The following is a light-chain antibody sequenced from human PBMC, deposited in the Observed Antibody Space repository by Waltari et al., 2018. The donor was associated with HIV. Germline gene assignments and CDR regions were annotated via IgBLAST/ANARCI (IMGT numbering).Light chain of an antibody. CDR1: QSVSSSY. Sequence: GTLSLSPGERATLSCRASQSVSSSYLAWYQQKPGQAPRLFIYGASSRATGIPDRFSGSGSGTDFTLTISRLEPEDFAVYYCQQYGSSPPITFGQGTRLEIK. J-gene: IGKJ5*01. CDR2: GAS. CDR3: QQYGSSPPIT. V-gene: IGKV3-20*01.